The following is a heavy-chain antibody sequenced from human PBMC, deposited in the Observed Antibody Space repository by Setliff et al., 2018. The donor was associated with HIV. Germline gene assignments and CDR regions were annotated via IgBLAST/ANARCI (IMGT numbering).Heavy chain of an antibody. CDR3: ATSPLGYCSGGSCSHYFDF. J-gene: IGHJ4*02. V-gene: IGHV5-51*01. Sequence: PGESLKISCKGSGYSFTTYWIGWVRQMPGKGLEWMGIIYPGDSDTRYSPSFQGQVTISADKSISTAYLQWSSLKASDTAMYYCATSPLGYCSGGSCSHYFDFWGPGTQVTVSS. CDR1: GYSFTTYW. CDR2: IYPGDSDT. D-gene: IGHD2-15*01.